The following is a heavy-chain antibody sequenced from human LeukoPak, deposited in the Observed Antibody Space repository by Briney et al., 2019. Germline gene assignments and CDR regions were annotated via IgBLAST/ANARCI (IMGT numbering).Heavy chain of an antibody. CDR1: GFTFTSSA. CDR3: ARSKIYSSRPFDY. D-gene: IGHD6-13*01. CDR2: IVVGSGNT. Sequence: ASVKVSCKASGFTFTSSAVQWVRQARGQRLEWIGWIVVGSGNTNYAQKFQGRVTITTDESTSTAYMELSSLRSEDTAVYYCARSKIYSSRPFDYWGQGTLVTVSS. V-gene: IGHV1-58*01. J-gene: IGHJ4*02.